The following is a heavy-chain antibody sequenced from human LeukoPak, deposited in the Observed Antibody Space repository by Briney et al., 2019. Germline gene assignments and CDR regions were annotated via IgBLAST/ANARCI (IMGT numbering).Heavy chain of an antibody. CDR3: ARVNYDFWSGRAPDWFDP. Sequence: SETLSLTCTVSGGSISSSSYYWGWIRQPPGKGLEWIGSIYYSGSTYYNPSLKSRVTISVDTSKNQFSLKLSSVTAADTAVYYCARVNYDFWSGRAPDWFDPWGQGTLVTVSS. V-gene: IGHV4-39*07. CDR1: GGSISSSSYY. D-gene: IGHD3-3*01. CDR2: IYYSGST. J-gene: IGHJ5*02.